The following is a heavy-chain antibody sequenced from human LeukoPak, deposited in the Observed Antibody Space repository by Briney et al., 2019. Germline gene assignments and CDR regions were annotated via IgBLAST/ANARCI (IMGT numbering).Heavy chain of an antibody. D-gene: IGHD6-13*01. Sequence: PSETLSLTCAVSGGSISSGGYSWSWIRQPPGKGLEWIGYIYHSGSTYYNPSLKSRVTISVDTSKNQFSLKLSSVTAADTAVYYCAGHRVFLLVLDYWGQGTLVTVSS. J-gene: IGHJ4*02. CDR1: GGSISSGGYS. CDR3: AGHRVFLLVLDY. CDR2: IYHSGST. V-gene: IGHV4-30-2*03.